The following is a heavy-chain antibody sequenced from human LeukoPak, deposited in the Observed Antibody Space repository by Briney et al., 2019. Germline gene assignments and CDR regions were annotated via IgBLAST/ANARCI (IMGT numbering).Heavy chain of an antibody. J-gene: IGHJ5*02. Sequence: PSETLSLTCTVSGGSIRSTSYYWGWIRQPPGKGLEWLGSVHYSGSTYDNPSLKSRVTISVDTSKNQFSLNLISVTAADTAVYYCARRSTVAGRGRFDPWGQGTLVTVPS. V-gene: IGHV4-39*01. D-gene: IGHD6-19*01. CDR3: ARRSTVAGRGRFDP. CDR1: GGSIRSTSYY. CDR2: VHYSGST.